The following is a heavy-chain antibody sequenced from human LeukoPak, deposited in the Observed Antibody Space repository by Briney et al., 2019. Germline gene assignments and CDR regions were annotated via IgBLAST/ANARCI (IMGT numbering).Heavy chain of an antibody. Sequence: GGSLRLSCAASGFTFSSYAMSWVRQAPGKGLEWVSAISGSGGSTYCADSVKGRFTISRDNSKNTLYLQMNSLRAEDTAVYYCAKATYGSYTTFVYWGQGTLVTVSS. CDR1: GFTFSSYA. J-gene: IGHJ4*02. V-gene: IGHV3-23*01. CDR2: ISGSGGST. D-gene: IGHD3-10*01. CDR3: AKATYGSYTTFVY.